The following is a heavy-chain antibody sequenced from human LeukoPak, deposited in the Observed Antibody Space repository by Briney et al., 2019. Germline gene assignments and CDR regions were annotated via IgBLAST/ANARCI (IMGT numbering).Heavy chain of an antibody. CDR1: GFTFSSYW. V-gene: IGHV3-74*01. CDR2: INTDGSST. CDR3: ARVAYSSSWYTFDYDSSGYYSSFDY. J-gene: IGHJ4*02. D-gene: IGHD3-22*01. Sequence: GGSLRLSCAASGFTFSSYWMHWVRQAPGKGLVWVSRINTDGSSTSYADSVKGRFTISRDNAKNTLYLQMNSLRAEDTAVYYCARVAYSSSWYTFDYDSSGYYSSFDYWGQGTLVTVSS.